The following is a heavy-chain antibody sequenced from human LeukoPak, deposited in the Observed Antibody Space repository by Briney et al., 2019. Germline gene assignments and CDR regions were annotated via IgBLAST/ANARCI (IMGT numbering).Heavy chain of an antibody. J-gene: IGHJ4*02. CDR1: GFTFNTYA. D-gene: IGHD6-13*01. V-gene: IGHV3-23*01. Sequence: GGSLRHSCAASGFTFNTYAMSWVRQAPGKGLEWVSAISGSGGTTYYADSVKGRFTISRDNSKNTLYLQMNSLRAEDTAVYYCAKYSRPPSIDYWGQGTLVTVSS. CDR3: AKYSRPPSIDY. CDR2: ISGSGGTT.